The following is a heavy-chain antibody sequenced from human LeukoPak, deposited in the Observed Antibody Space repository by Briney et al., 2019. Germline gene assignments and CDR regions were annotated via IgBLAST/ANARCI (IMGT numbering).Heavy chain of an antibody. J-gene: IGHJ6*03. V-gene: IGHV1-18*01. Sequence: ASVKVSCKASGYTFTAYTISWVRQAPGQGLEWMGCIRGYKGNTNYVENVQGRVTMTTDTATNTVYLELRSLRSEDTAVYYCARARRGLNRAAAGYYYYYMDVWGKGTTVTVSS. CDR1: GYTFTAYT. D-gene: IGHD6-13*01. CDR2: IRGYKGNT. CDR3: ARARRGLNRAAAGYYYYYMDV.